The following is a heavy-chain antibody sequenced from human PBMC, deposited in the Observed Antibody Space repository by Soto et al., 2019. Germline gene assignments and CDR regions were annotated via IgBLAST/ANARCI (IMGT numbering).Heavy chain of an antibody. V-gene: IGHV4-59*01. CDR2: IYYSGST. D-gene: IGHD1-7*01. CDR1: GGSISSYY. CDR3: ARELGNWNYNWFDP. J-gene: IGHJ5*02. Sequence: ASETLSLTCTVSGGSISSYYWSWIRQPPGKGLEWIGYIYYSGSTNYNPSLKSRVTISVDTSKNQFSLKLSSVTAADTAVYYCARELGNWNYNWFDPWRQGTLVTVSS.